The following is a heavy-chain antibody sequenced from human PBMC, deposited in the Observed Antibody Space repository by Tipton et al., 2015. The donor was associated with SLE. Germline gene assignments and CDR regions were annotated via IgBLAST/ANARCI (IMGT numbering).Heavy chain of an antibody. D-gene: IGHD6-13*01. V-gene: IGHV4-39*02. J-gene: IGHJ4*02. CDR2: IYYSGST. CDR1: GGSISSSNYY. Sequence: TLSLTCTVSGGSISSSNYYWGWIRQPPGKGLERIGNIYYSGSTHYNPSLKSRVTISVDTSKNQFSLKLSSVTAADTAVYYCAREVPYSSWRLYYFDYWGQGTLVTVSS. CDR3: AREVPYSSWRLYYFDY.